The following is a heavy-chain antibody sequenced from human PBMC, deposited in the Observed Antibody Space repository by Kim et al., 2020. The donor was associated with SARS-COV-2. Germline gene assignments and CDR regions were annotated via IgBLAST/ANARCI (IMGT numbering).Heavy chain of an antibody. J-gene: IGHJ4*02. D-gene: IGHD6-19*01. Sequence: NPSLKSRVTISVDTSKNQFSLKLSSVTAADAAVYYCARMPGIAVAGVFDYWGQGTLSPSPQ. CDR3: ARMPGIAVAGVFDY. V-gene: IGHV4-4*09.